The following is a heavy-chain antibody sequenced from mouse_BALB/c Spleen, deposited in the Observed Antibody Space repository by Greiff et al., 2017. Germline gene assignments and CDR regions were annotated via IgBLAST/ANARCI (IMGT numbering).Heavy chain of an antibody. CDR2: ISYSGST. J-gene: IGHJ2*01. CDR1: GYSITSDYA. CDR3: ARDFDY. V-gene: IGHV3-2*02. Sequence: VQLKQSGPGLVKPSQSLSLTCTVTGYSITSDYAWNWIRQFPGNKLEWVGYISYSGSTSYNPSLKSRISITRDTSKNQFFLQLNSVTTEDTATYYCARDFDYWGQGTTLTVSS.